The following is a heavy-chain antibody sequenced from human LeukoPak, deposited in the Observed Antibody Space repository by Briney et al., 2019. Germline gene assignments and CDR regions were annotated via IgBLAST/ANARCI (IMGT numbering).Heavy chain of an antibody. Sequence: VKVSCKASGGTFSSYTISWVRQPPGQGLEWMGRIIPILGIANYAQKFQGRVTITADKSTSTAYMELSSLRSEDTAVYYCARDYCGGDCYYFEYFDYWGQGTLVTVSS. J-gene: IGHJ4*02. CDR3: ARDYCGGDCYYFEYFDY. CDR2: IIPILGIA. V-gene: IGHV1-69*04. D-gene: IGHD2-21*01. CDR1: GGTFSSYT.